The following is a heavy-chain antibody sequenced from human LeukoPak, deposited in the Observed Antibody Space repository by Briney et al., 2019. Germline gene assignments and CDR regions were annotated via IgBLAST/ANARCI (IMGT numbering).Heavy chain of an antibody. CDR3: ARGLRFHIGSGNWFDL. D-gene: IGHD3-10*01. CDR1: GGTFRGFF. Sequence: SETLSLTCAVSGGTFRGFFWSWIRQPPGKGPAWIGEIDHSGSTNYDPSPESRVTLSVDTSKNPVSLTLNSVTAADTAVYYCARGLRFHIGSGNWFDLWGQGTLVTVSS. V-gene: IGHV4-34*01. CDR2: IDHSGST. J-gene: IGHJ5*02.